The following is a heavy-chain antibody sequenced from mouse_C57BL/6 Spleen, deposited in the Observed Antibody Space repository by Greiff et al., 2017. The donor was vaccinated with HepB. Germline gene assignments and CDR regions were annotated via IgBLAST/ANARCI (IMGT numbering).Heavy chain of an antibody. V-gene: IGHV14-4*01. CDR1: GFNIKDDY. CDR3: TSYGNYEAY. CDR2: IDPENGDT. D-gene: IGHD2-1*01. Sequence: EVQLQQSGAELVRPGASVKLSCTASGFNIKDDYMHWVKQRPEQGLEWIGWIDPENGDTEYASKFQGKATITADTSSNTAYLQLSSLTSEDTAVYYCTSYGNYEAYWGQGTLVTVSA. J-gene: IGHJ3*01.